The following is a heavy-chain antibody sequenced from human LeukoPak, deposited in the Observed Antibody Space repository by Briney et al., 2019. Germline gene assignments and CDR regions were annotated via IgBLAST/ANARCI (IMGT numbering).Heavy chain of an antibody. J-gene: IGHJ4*02. CDR2: IIPIFGTA. V-gene: IGHV1-69*05. D-gene: IGHD4-23*01. CDR1: GGTFSSYA. Sequence: ASVKVSCKASGGTFSSYAISWVRQAPGQGLEWMGGIIPIFGTANYAQKFQGRVTITTDESTSTAYMELSSLTSEDTAVYYCAGRGPYGGNPPYFNYWGQGTLVTVSS. CDR3: AGRGPYGGNPPYFNY.